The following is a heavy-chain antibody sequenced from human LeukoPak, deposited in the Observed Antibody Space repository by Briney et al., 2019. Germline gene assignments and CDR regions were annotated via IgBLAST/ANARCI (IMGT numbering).Heavy chain of an antibody. CDR3: ARGPLLNYYDSSSLDY. D-gene: IGHD3-22*01. CDR1: GGTFSSYA. V-gene: IGHV1-69*04. CDR2: IIPIRGIA. J-gene: IGHJ4*02. Sequence: SVKVSCKASGGTFSSYAISWVRQAPGQGLEWMGRIIPIRGIANYAQKFQGRVTITADKSTSTAYMELSSLRSEDTAVYYCARGPLLNYYDSSSLDYWGQGTLVTVSS.